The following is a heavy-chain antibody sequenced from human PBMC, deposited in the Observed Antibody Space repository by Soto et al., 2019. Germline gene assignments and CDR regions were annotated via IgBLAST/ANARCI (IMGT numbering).Heavy chain of an antibody. CDR2: INAGNGHT. D-gene: IGHD6-19*01. V-gene: IGHV1-3*05. CDR1: GYSFTSYA. J-gene: IGHJ4*02. Sequence: QVQLVQSGAEEKKPGASVKVSCKASGYSFTSYAMHWVRQAPGQRLEWMGRINAGNGHTKYSQKFQGRVTITRDTSAITAYMELSSLRSEDTAMYYCAIAVAVTASCDYWGQGTLVTVSS. CDR3: AIAVAVTASCDY.